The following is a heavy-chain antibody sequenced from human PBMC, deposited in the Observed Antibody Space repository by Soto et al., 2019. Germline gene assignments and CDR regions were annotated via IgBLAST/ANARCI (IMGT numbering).Heavy chain of an antibody. D-gene: IGHD2-2*01. J-gene: IGHJ5*02. Sequence: QVPLVQSGAEVKKPGASVKVSCKASGYTFTSYGISWVRQAPGQGLEWMGWISAYNGNTNYAQKLQGRVTMTTDTSTSTAYMELRSLRSDDTAVYYCARSCSSTSCPPPNWFDPWGQGTLVTVSS. V-gene: IGHV1-18*01. CDR3: ARSCSSTSCPPPNWFDP. CDR1: GYTFTSYG. CDR2: ISAYNGNT.